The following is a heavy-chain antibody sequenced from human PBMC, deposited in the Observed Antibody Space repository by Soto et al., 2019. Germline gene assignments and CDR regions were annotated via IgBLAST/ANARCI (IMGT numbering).Heavy chain of an antibody. D-gene: IGHD3-10*01. CDR1: GYTFTSYG. J-gene: IGHJ6*02. CDR3: ARFGEGYYYYGMDV. CDR2: ISAYNGNT. V-gene: IGHV1-18*04. Sequence: ASVKVSCKASGYTFTSYGISCVRQAPGQGLEWMGWISAYNGNTNYAQKLQGRVTMTTDTSTSTAYMELRSLRSDDTAVYYCARFGEGYYYYGMDVWGQGTTVTVSS.